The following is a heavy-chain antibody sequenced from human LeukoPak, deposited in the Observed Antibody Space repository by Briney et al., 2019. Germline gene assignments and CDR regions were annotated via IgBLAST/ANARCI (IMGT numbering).Heavy chain of an antibody. CDR1: GYTFTSYG. J-gene: IGHJ4*02. D-gene: IGHD4-17*01. Sequence: ASVKVSCKASGYTFTSYGISWVRQAPGQGLEWMGWISTYNGNTNYAQKLQGRVTMTTDTSTSTAYMELRSPRSDDTAVYYCAKGDYGDYFDYWGQGTLVTVSS. CDR2: ISTYNGNT. V-gene: IGHV1-18*01. CDR3: AKGDYGDYFDY.